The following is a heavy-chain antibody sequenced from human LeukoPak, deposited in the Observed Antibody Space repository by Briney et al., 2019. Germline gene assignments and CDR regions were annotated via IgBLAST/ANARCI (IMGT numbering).Heavy chain of an antibody. CDR2: INHSGST. D-gene: IGHD6-19*01. V-gene: IGHV4-34*01. J-gene: IGHJ4*02. CDR1: GGSFSGDY. CDR3: ARRPRYSSGWYYFDS. Sequence: SETLSLTCTVSGGSFSGDYWNWIRQPPGKGLEWIGEINHSGSTNSNPSLKSRVTISVDRSKNQFSLKLSSVTAADTAVYYCARRPRYSSGWYYFDSWGQGTLVTVSS.